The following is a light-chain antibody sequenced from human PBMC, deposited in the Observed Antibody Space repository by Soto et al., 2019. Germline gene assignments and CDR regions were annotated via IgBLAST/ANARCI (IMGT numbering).Light chain of an antibody. CDR1: QSINSW. J-gene: IGKJ2*01. Sequence: DIQMSQSPSTLSASVGDRVTITCRASQSINSWLAWYQQIPGKAPKLLIYDASSLESGVPSRFSGSGSGTEFTLTISSLQPGDFATYYCQQYNYYPYTFGQGTKLEIK. CDR3: QQYNYYPYT. V-gene: IGKV1-5*01. CDR2: DAS.